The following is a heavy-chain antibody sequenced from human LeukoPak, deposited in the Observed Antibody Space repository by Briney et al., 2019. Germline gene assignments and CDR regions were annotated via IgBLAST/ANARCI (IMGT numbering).Heavy chain of an antibody. J-gene: IGHJ5*01. CDR3: ARGTLEHCSGASCYPLDS. CDR2: VKGSGGDT. CDR1: GFTFSNYA. D-gene: IGHD2-15*01. Sequence: GGSLRLSCAASGFTFSNYAMSWVRQTPGKGLECVSVVKGSGGDTYYTGSVNGRFTISRDNSKNTLYLQMNSLRAEDTAVYYCARGTLEHCSGASCYPLDSWGQGTLVTVSS. V-gene: IGHV3-23*01.